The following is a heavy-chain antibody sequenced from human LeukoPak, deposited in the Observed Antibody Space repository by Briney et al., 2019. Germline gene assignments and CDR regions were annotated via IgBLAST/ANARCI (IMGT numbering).Heavy chain of an antibody. D-gene: IGHD2-21*02. J-gene: IGHJ4*02. Sequence: GGSLRLSCAVSGLTFSRYDMSWVRQAPGKGLEWVSDISESGSGTYYADSVKGRFTFSSDNSKDTLSLQMNRLRAEDTAGYYSAKDRLKWAQVQYYFAYWGQGTLVTV. CDR3: AKDRLKWAQVQYYFAY. CDR1: GLTFSRYD. V-gene: IGHV3-23*01. CDR2: ISESGSGT.